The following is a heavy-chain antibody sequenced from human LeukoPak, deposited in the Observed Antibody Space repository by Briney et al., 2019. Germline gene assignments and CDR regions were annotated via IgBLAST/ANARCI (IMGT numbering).Heavy chain of an antibody. D-gene: IGHD1-14*01. CDR2: IKQDGSEK. Sequence: GGSLRLSCAASGFTFSSYWMSWVRQAPGKGLEWVANIKQDGSEKYYVDSVKGRFTISRDNAKNSLYLQMNSLRAEDTAVYYCASVVPGTPGWFDPWGQGTLVTVSS. V-gene: IGHV3-7*01. J-gene: IGHJ5*02. CDR1: GFTFSSYW. CDR3: ASVVPGTPGWFDP.